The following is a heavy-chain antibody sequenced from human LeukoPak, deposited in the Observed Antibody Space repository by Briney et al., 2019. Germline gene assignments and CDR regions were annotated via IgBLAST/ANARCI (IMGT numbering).Heavy chain of an antibody. Sequence: PSETLSLTCSVSGGSINSHYWSWIRQPPGKRLEWLGYIFNTGNTNYNPSLKSRVTISVDTSKNQFSLKLSSVTAADTAVYYCARHGGNSYFDYWGQGTLVTVSS. V-gene: IGHV4-59*08. J-gene: IGHJ4*02. CDR2: IFNTGNT. CDR3: ARHGGNSYFDY. D-gene: IGHD4-23*01. CDR1: GGSINSHY.